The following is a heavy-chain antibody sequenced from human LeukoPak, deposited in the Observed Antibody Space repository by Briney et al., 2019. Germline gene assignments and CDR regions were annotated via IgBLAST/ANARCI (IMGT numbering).Heavy chain of an antibody. CDR1: GFTFDDYA. CDR3: AKAPDYGDYVGWFDP. V-gene: IGHV3-9*01. J-gene: IGHJ5*02. Sequence: GRSLRLSCAASGFTFDDYAMHWVRQAPGKGLEWVSGISWNSGSIGYADSVKGRFTISRDNAKNSLYLQMNSLRAEDTALYYCAKAPDYGDYVGWFDPWGQGTLVTVSS. CDR2: ISWNSGSI. D-gene: IGHD4-17*01.